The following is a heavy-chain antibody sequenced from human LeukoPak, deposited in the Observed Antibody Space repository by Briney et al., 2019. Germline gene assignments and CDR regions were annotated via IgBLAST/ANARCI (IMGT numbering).Heavy chain of an antibody. D-gene: IGHD6-19*01. J-gene: IGHJ5*02. V-gene: IGHV3-7*01. Sequence: GGSLRLSCAASGFTFSSYGMHWVRQAPGKGLEWVANIKQDGSEKYYVDSVKGRFTISRDNAKNSLYLQMNSLRAEDAAVYYCARRGYSSGWYQTFLEGDNWFDPWGQGTLVTVSS. CDR3: ARRGYSSGWYQTFLEGDNWFDP. CDR2: IKQDGSEK. CDR1: GFTFSSYG.